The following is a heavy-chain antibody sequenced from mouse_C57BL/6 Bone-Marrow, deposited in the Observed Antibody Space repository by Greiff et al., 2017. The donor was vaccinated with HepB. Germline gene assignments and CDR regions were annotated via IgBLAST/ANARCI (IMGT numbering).Heavy chain of an antibody. CDR1: GYTFTSYW. J-gene: IGHJ2*01. CDR3: ARPDCYGIYYLDY. Sequence: VQLQQSGAELAKPGASVKLSCKASGYTFTSYWMHWVKQRPGQGLEWIGYINPSSGYTKYNQKFKDKATLTADKSSSTAYMQLISHTYEDSAVYYCARPDCYGIYYLDYWGQGTTLSVSS. V-gene: IGHV1-7*01. D-gene: IGHD1-1*01. CDR2: INPSSGYT.